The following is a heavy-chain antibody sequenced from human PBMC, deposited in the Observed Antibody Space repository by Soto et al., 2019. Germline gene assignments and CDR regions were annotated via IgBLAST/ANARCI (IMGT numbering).Heavy chain of an antibody. CDR3: AKTDGEVPAAGEIAAAEYYYYGMDV. Sequence: GESLKISCAASGFTFSSYGMHWVRQAPGKGLEWVAVISYDGSNKYYADSVKGRFTISRDNSKNTLYLQMNSLRAEDTAVYYCAKTDGEVPAAGEIAAAEYYYYGMDVWGQGTTVTVSS. CDR2: ISYDGSNK. J-gene: IGHJ6*02. D-gene: IGHD2-2*01. V-gene: IGHV3-30*18. CDR1: GFTFSSYG.